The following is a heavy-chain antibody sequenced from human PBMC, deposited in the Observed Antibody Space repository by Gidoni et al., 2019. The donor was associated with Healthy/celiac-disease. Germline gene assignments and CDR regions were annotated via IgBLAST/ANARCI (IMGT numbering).Heavy chain of an antibody. CDR1: GSTFTGSH. CDR3: ARDRLEYSSSPRWYFDL. V-gene: IGHV1-2*02. D-gene: IGHD6-6*01. Sequence: QVQLVQSGAEVKKPGASVKVSCKASGSTFTGSHMHWVRQAPGHGLDWMGWINPNSGGTNYAQKFQGRVTMTRDTSISTAYMELSRLRSDDTAVYYCARDRLEYSSSPRWYFDLWGRGTLVTVSS. CDR2: INPNSGGT. J-gene: IGHJ2*01.